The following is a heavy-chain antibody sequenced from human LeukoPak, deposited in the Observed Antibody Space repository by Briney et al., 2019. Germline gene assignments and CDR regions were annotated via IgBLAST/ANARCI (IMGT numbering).Heavy chain of an antibody. D-gene: IGHD3-10*01. CDR3: ARDQGIIDPPPYGLDV. J-gene: IGHJ6*02. Sequence: GASVKVSCTASGGTFDSYALTWVRQAPGQALEWMGRIIPILDITIYAQKFQGRVTITADKSTSTAYIELSSLSSEDTAVYYCARDQGIIDPPPYGLDVWGQGTTVTVSS. CDR2: IIPILDIT. CDR1: GGTFDSYA. V-gene: IGHV1-69*04.